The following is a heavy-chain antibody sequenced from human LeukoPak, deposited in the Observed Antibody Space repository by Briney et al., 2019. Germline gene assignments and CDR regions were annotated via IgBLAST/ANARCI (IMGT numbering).Heavy chain of an antibody. J-gene: IGHJ4*02. CDR2: IYPGDSVT. D-gene: IGHD1-26*01. Sequence: GESLKISCKGSGYSFTSYWIGCVRQMPGKRLEWMRIIYPGDSVTRYSPSFQGQVTISADKSISTAYLQWSSLKASDTAMYYCARPIVGATPFDYWGQGNLVTVSS. CDR3: ARPIVGATPFDY. CDR1: GYSFTSYW. V-gene: IGHV5-51*01.